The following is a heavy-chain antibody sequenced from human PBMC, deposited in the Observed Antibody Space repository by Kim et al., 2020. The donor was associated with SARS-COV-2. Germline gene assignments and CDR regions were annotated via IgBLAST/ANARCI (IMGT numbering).Heavy chain of an antibody. J-gene: IGHJ5*02. CDR2: ISYDGSNK. CDR1: GFTFSSYA. Sequence: GGSLRLSCAASGFTFSSYAMHWVRQAPGKGLEWVAVISYDGSNKYYADSVKGRFTISRDNSKNTLYLQMNSLRAEDTAVYYCASEVTSSGPNWFDPWGQGTLVTVSS. V-gene: IGHV3-30*04. D-gene: IGHD3-10*01. CDR3: ASEVTSSGPNWFDP.